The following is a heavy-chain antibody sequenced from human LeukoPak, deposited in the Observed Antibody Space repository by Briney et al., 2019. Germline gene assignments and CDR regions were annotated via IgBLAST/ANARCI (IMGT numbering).Heavy chain of an antibody. Sequence: PSGTLSLTCAVSGGSLSSSNWWCWVRQPPGKGLEWIGEIYHSGSTNYNPSLKSRVTISVDKSKNQFSLKLSSVTAADTAVYYCARDGSGEWELLPDYWGQGTLVTVSS. CDR3: ARDGSGEWELLPDY. J-gene: IGHJ4*02. CDR1: GGSLSSSNW. CDR2: IYHSGST. D-gene: IGHD1-26*01. V-gene: IGHV4-4*02.